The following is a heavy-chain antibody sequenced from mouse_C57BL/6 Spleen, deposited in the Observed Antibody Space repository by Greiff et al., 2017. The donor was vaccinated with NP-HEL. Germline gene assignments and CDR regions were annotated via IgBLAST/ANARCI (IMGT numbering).Heavy chain of an antibody. J-gene: IGHJ3*01. CDR3: ARYDSSGYGFAY. CDR1: GYTFTSYW. D-gene: IGHD3-2*02. CDR2: INPGNGGT. Sequence: QVQLQQPGTELVKPGASVKLSCKASGYTFTSYWMHWVKQRPGQGLEWIGNINPGNGGTNYNEKFKSKATLTVDKSSSTAYMQLSSLTSEDSAVYCCARYDSSGYGFAYWGQGTLVTVSA. V-gene: IGHV1-53*01.